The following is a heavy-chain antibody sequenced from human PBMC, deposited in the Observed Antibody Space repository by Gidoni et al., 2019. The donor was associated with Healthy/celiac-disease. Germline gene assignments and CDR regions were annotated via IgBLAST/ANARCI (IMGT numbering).Heavy chain of an antibody. J-gene: IGHJ4*02. D-gene: IGHD3-10*01. CDR1: GFTFSSYA. Sequence: EVQLLESGGGLVQPGGSLRLSCAASGFTFSSYAMSWVRQAPGKGLEWVSAISGSGGSTYYADAVKGRFTISRDNSKNTLYLQMNSLRAEDTAVYYCAKAPLRGYGSGSYYFGYWGQGTLVTVSS. CDR3: AKAPLRGYGSGSYYFGY. CDR2: ISGSGGST. V-gene: IGHV3-23*01.